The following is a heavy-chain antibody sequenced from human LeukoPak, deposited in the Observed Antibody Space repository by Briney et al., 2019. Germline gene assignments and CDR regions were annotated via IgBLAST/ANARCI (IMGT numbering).Heavy chain of an antibody. J-gene: IGHJ3*02. CDR1: GFTFDDYA. V-gene: IGHV3-9*01. Sequence: PGGSLRLSCAASGFTFDDYAMHWVRQAPGKGLEWVSGISWNSGSIGYADSVKGRFTISRDNAKNSLYLQMNSLRAEDTAVYYCARGVTGHAFDIWGQGTMVTVSS. D-gene: IGHD2-21*02. CDR2: ISWNSGSI. CDR3: ARGVTGHAFDI.